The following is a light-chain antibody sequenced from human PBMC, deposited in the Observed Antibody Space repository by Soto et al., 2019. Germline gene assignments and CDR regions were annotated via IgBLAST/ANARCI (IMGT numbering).Light chain of an antibody. Sequence: DIQMTQSPSSVSASVGDRVTITCRASQDISDWLAWHQQKPGKAPKLLIYAATTLHSGVPSRFSGSGSGTDFTLTISSLQPEDFANYYCQQGHTFPLTFGGGTKVEIK. CDR2: AAT. V-gene: IGKV1-12*01. CDR3: QQGHTFPLT. CDR1: QDISDW. J-gene: IGKJ4*01.